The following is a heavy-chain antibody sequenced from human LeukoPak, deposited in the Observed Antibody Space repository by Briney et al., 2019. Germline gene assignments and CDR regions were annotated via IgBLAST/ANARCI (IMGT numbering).Heavy chain of an antibody. V-gene: IGHV1-8*03. D-gene: IGHD3-22*01. CDR1: GYTFTSYD. CDR3: ARGRTPGYYYDSSGYYDY. J-gene: IGHJ4*02. Sequence: ASVKVSCKASGYTFTSYDITWVRQATGQGLEWMGWMNPNSGNTGYAQKFQGRVTITRNTSISTAYMELSSLRSEDTAVYYCARGRTPGYYYDSSGYYDYWGQGTLVTVSS. CDR2: MNPNSGNT.